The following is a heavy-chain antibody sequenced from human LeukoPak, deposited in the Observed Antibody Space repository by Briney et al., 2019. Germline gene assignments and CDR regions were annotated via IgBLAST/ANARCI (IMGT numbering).Heavy chain of an antibody. J-gene: IGHJ5*02. D-gene: IGHD3-16*01. Sequence: SETLSLTCTVSNGSISYYYWSWIRQSPGKGLEWIAYIFHRGGTDYNPSLKSRLTISVDTSKNQFSLKMNSVTAADTAVYFCARGGVLPRAFDAWGQGTLVTVSS. CDR2: IFHRGGT. V-gene: IGHV4-59*03. CDR3: ARGGVLPRAFDA. CDR1: NGSISYYY.